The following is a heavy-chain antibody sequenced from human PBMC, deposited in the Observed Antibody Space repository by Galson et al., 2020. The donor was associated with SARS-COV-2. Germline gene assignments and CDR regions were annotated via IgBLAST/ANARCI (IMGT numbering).Heavy chain of an antibody. V-gene: IGHV2-70*11. Sequence: SGPTLVKPTQTLTLTCTFSGFSLSTSGMCVSWIRQPPGKALEWLARIDWDDDKYYSTPLKTRLTISKDTSKNQVVLTMTNMDPVDTATYYCARIIPAMAVDYWGQGTLVTVSS. CDR2: IDWDDDK. D-gene: IGHD5-18*01. CDR3: ARIIPAMAVDY. CDR1: GFSLSTSGMC. J-gene: IGHJ4*02.